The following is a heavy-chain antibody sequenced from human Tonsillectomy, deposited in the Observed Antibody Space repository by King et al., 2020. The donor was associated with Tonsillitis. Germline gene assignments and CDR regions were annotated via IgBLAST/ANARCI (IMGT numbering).Heavy chain of an antibody. J-gene: IGHJ6*02. CDR1: GFTFSSYG. CDR2: ISYDGSNK. V-gene: IGHV3-30*18. Sequence: VQLVESGGGVVQPGRSLRLSCAASGFTFSSYGMHWVRQAPGKGLEWVAVISYDGSNKYYADSVKGRFTISRDNSKNTLYLQMNSLRAEDTAVYYCAKDLYYGMDVWGQGTTVTVSS. CDR3: AKDLYYGMDV.